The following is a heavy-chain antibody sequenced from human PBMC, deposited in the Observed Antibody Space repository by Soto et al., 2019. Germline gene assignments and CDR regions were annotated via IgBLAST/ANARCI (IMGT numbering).Heavy chain of an antibody. CDR1: GDTFTTYA. CDR2: INAGNGNT. D-gene: IGHD2-2*02. Sequence: ASVKVSCKASGDTFTTYAMHWVRQAPGQRPEWMGWINAGNGNTKYSQKFQDRVTITRDTSASTAYMELSSLRSEDTAVYYCARDKGYCRGTSCYNALFDYWGQGTLVTVSS. V-gene: IGHV1-3*01. CDR3: ARDKGYCRGTSCYNALFDY. J-gene: IGHJ4*02.